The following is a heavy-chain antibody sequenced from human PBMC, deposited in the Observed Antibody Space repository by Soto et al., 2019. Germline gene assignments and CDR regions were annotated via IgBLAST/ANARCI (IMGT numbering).Heavy chain of an antibody. J-gene: IGHJ4*02. V-gene: IGHV4-39*01. Sequence: SETLSLTCSVSGDSISGDTYFWGWIRQPPGKGLEWIGNMFFRGNTYYNPSLKSRVSVVVDTSKNQFSLRLSSMTAADTAVYYCARHVREFYGQGSYDFFDFWGQGILVTVSS. CDR1: GDSISGDTYF. D-gene: IGHD3-10*01. CDR2: MFFRGNT. CDR3: ARHVREFYGQGSYDFFDF.